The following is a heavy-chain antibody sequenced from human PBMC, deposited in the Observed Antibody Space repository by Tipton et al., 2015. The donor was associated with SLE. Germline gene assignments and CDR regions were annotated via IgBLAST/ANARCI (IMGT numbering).Heavy chain of an antibody. J-gene: IGHJ6*03. CDR1: GFTFSNFW. Sequence: SLRLSCAASGFTFSNFWMQWVRQAPGKGLVWISHINSDGSSASYADSVKGRFTSSRDNAKNSLYLQMNSLGREDTAIYYCTRVGTPYYYMDAWGKGTTVTVSS. CDR2: INSDGSSA. V-gene: IGHV3-74*01. CDR3: TRVGTPYYYMDA. D-gene: IGHD7-27*01.